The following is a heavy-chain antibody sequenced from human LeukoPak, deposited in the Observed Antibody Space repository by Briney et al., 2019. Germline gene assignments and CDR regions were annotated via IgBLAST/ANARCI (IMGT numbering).Heavy chain of an antibody. J-gene: IGHJ4*02. V-gene: IGHV4-4*02. CDR1: GGSISSSNW. CDR2: IYYSGST. D-gene: IGHD6-13*01. Sequence: PSGTLSLTCAVSGGSISSSNWWSWVRQPPGKGLEWIGYIYYSGSTNYNPSLKSRVTISVDTSKNQFSLKLSSVTAADTAVYYCARGTIAAAGDWGQGTLVTVSS. CDR3: ARGTIAAAGD.